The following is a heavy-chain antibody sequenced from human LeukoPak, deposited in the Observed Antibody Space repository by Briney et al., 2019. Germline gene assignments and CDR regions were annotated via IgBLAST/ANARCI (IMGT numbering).Heavy chain of an antibody. Sequence: SETLSLTCAVYGGSFSGYYWSWIRQPPGKGLEWIGEINHSGSTNYNPSLKSRVTISVDTSKNQFSLKLSSVTAADTAVYYCARGAVVVTALRGNWFDPWGQGTLVTVSS. CDR3: ARGAVVVTALRGNWFDP. D-gene: IGHD2-21*02. CDR2: INHSGST. V-gene: IGHV4-34*01. CDR1: GGSFSGYY. J-gene: IGHJ5*02.